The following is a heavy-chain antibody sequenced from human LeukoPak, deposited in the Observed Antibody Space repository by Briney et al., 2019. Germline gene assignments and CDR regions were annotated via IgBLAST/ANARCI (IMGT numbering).Heavy chain of an antibody. CDR3: ARGPPNWGYDY. CDR1: GYTFTSYD. Sequence: ASVKVSCKASGYTFTSYDFNWVRQATGQRPEWMGWVSPNSGDTGYAQKFQDRVTMTRNTFISTAYMELSSLRSDDTAVYYCARGPPNWGYDYWGPGTLVTVSS. D-gene: IGHD7-27*01. CDR2: VSPNSGDT. J-gene: IGHJ4*02. V-gene: IGHV1-8*01.